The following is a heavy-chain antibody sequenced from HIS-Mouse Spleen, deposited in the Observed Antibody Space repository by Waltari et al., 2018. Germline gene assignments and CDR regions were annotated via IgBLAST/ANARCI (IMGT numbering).Heavy chain of an antibody. CDR2: IYYSGGT. Sequence: QLQLQESGPGLVKPSETLSLTCTASGGSICSSISYRGWIRRPPGKGLEWIGSIYYSGGTYYHPSLKSRVTISVDTSKNQFSLKLSSVTAADTAVYYCAREIPYSSSWYDWYFDLWGRGTLVTVSS. J-gene: IGHJ2*01. D-gene: IGHD6-13*01. CDR3: AREIPYSSSWYDWYFDL. V-gene: IGHV4-39*07. CDR1: GGSICSSISY.